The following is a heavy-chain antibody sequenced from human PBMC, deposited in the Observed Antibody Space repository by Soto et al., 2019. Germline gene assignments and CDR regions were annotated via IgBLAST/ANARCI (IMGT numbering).Heavy chain of an antibody. V-gene: IGHV4-59*01. D-gene: IGHD3-22*01. J-gene: IGHJ5*02. CDR3: ARAITMMRFDP. CDR2: IYYSGST. Sequence: XXTLSLTCTVSGGSISSYYSSWIRQPPGKGLEWIGYIYYSGSTNYNPSLKSRVTISVDTSKNQFSLKLSHVTAADTAVYYCARAITMMRFDPWGQGTLVTVSS. CDR1: GGSISSYY.